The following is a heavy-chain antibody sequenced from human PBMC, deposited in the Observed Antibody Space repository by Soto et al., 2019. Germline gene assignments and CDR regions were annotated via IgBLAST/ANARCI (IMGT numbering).Heavy chain of an antibody. CDR2: ISPYNGNT. CDR1: GYTFTNYG. D-gene: IGHD2-2*01. V-gene: IGHV1-18*01. Sequence: QVQLVQSGDEVKKPGASVKVSCTASGYTFTNYGISWVRQAPGQGLEWMGWISPYNGNTKYPQKLQGRVTMTTDTSTRTSDMELRSLRSDDTAVYFCARDVDRCTSTRCSPWPDTHFDLWGRGTLVTVSS. CDR3: ARDVDRCTSTRCSPWPDTHFDL. J-gene: IGHJ2*01.